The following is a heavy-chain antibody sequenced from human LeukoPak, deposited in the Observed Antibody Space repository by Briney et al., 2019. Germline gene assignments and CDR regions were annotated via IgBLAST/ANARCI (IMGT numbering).Heavy chain of an antibody. J-gene: IGHJ6*03. V-gene: IGHV4-4*07. CDR3: TRDGRPGTYYYYMDV. CDR2: VYSSGST. D-gene: IGHD3-10*01. CDR1: GGSISSYY. Sequence: SETLSLTCTVSGGSISSYYWSWIRQPAGEGMEWLGRVYSSGSTNYNHSLKSRVTMSVDTSKNQFSLKVSSVTAADTAVYYCTRDGRPGTYYYYMDVWGKGTTVTISS.